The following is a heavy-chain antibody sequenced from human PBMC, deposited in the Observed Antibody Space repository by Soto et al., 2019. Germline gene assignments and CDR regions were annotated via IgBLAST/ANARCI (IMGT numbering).Heavy chain of an antibody. CDR3: ARGSLSTVTANAFDI. Sequence: QVQLQDSGPGLVKPSETLSLTCNVSGGSISDFYWSWIRQPPGKALEWIGYGYMYYSGSTNYKPSLESRASISVDPSKNQFSLRLSSVTAADTAVYYCARGSLSTVTANAFDIWGPGALVTVSS. V-gene: IGHV4-59*01. J-gene: IGHJ3*02. D-gene: IGHD4-17*01. CDR2: MYYSGST. CDR1: GGSISDFY.